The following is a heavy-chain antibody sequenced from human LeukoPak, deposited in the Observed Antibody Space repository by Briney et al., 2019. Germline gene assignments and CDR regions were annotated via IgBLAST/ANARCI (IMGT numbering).Heavy chain of an antibody. CDR1: GGSISSGGYY. CDR2: IYYSGST. Sequence: SQTLSLTCTVSGGSISSGGYYWSWIRQHPEKGLEWIGYIYYSGSTYYNPSLKSRVTISVDTSKNQFSLKLSSVTAADTAVYYCARDYDFWSGPRYGMDVWGQGTTVTVSS. D-gene: IGHD3-3*01. CDR3: ARDYDFWSGPRYGMDV. V-gene: IGHV4-31*03. J-gene: IGHJ6*02.